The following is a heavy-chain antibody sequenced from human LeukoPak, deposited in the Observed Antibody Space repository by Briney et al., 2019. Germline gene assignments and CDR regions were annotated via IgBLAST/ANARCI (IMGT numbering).Heavy chain of an antibody. D-gene: IGHD2-8*01. Sequence: PGGSLRLSYPPSASTVAMAWMGSARQAPGKGLEWVANIKQDGSEKYYVDSVKGRFTISRDKAKNSLYLQTKYHSAEVATQDYCAREYGFDPWGQGTLVTVSS. V-gene: IGHV3-7*03. CDR2: IKQDGSEK. CDR1: ASTVAMAW. CDR3: AREYGFDP. J-gene: IGHJ5*02.